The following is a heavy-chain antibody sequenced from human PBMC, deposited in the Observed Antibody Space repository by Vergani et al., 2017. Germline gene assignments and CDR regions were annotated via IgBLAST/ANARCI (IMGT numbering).Heavy chain of an antibody. V-gene: IGHV4-34*02. D-gene: IGHD3-10*01. Sequence: QVHLQQRGAGVLKPSETLSLTCGVIGGSLSGYFWIWIRQSPGRGLEWIGEITAIGSAKYSPSATSRVTISVDTSRGEFTLTVNSVTAADTGLYFCASRRPRLNLGSKSNAGTFDSWGQGTLVTVSS. J-gene: IGHJ4*02. CDR2: ITAIGSA. CDR1: GGSLSGYF. CDR3: ASRRPRLNLGSKSNAGTFDS.